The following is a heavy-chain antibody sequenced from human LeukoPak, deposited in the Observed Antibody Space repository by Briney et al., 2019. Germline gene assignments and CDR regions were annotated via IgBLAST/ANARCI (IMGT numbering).Heavy chain of an antibody. Sequence: GGSLRLSCAASGFTFSSYSMNWVRQAPGKGLEWVSSIGSSSSYIYYAESVKGRFTISRDNAKNSLYLQMNSLRAEDTAVYYCARDARHIDSSGYPDYWGQGTLVTVSS. V-gene: IGHV3-21*01. D-gene: IGHD3-22*01. CDR2: IGSSSSYI. CDR1: GFTFSSYS. J-gene: IGHJ4*02. CDR3: ARDARHIDSSGYPDY.